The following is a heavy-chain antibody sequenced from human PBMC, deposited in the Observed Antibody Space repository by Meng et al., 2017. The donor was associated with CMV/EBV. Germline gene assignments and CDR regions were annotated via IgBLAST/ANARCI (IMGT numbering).Heavy chain of an antibody. V-gene: IGHV1-69*05. CDR1: GGTFSSYA. CDR2: IIPIFGTA. Sequence: SVKVSCKASGGTFSSYAISWVRQAPGQGLEWMGGIIPIFGTANYAQKFQGRVTITTDESTSTAYMELSSLRSEDTAVYYCARGVVVVVAATPWTGGMDVWGQGTTVTVLL. D-gene: IGHD2-15*01. CDR3: ARGVVVVVAATPWTGGMDV. J-gene: IGHJ6*02.